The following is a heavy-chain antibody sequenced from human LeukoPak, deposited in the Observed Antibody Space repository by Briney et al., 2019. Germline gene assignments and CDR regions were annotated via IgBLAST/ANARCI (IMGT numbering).Heavy chain of an antibody. V-gene: IGHV4-34*01. J-gene: IGHJ4*02. Sequence: SETLSLTCAVYGGSFSGYYWSWIRQPPGKGLEWIREINHSGSTNYNPSLKSRVTISVDTSKNQFSLKLSSVTAADTAVYYCARTRHGCCSGGSCYSVSPWRLGTLVTVSS. D-gene: IGHD2-15*01. CDR3: ARTRHGCCSGGSCYSVSP. CDR2: INHSGST. CDR1: GGSFSGYY.